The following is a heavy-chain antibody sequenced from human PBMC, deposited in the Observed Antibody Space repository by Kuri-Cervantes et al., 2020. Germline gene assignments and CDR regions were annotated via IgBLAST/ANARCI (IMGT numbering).Heavy chain of an antibody. V-gene: IGHV4-59*01. J-gene: IGHJ4*02. Sequence: CTVSGGSISSYYWSWIRQPPGKGLEWIGYIYYSGSTNYNPSLKSRVTISVDTSKNQFSLKLSSVTAADTAVYYCARDKYFDYWGQGTLVTVSS. CDR2: IYYSGST. CDR3: ARDKYFDY. CDR1: GGSISSYY.